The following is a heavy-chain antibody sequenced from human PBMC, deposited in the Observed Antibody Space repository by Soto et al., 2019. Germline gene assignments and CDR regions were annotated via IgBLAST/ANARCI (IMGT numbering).Heavy chain of an antibody. CDR1: GYTFTSYA. CDR3: ARGPARQQQLRAEYFQH. D-gene: IGHD6-13*01. J-gene: IGHJ1*01. Sequence: ASVKVSCKASGYTFTSYAMHWVRQAPGQRLEWMGWINAGNGNTKYSQKFQGRVTITRDTSASTAYMELSSLRSEDTAVYYCARGPARQQQLRAEYFQHWGQGTLVTVSS. CDR2: INAGNGNT. V-gene: IGHV1-3*01.